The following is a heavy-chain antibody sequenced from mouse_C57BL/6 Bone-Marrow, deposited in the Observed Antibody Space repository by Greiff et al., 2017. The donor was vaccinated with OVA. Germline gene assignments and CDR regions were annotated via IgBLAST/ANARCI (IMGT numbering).Heavy chain of an antibody. V-gene: IGHV1-19*01. CDR2: INPYNGGT. Sequence: EVQRVESGPVLVKPGASVKMSCKASGYTFTDYYMNWVKQSHGKSLEWIGVINPYNGGTSYNQKFKGKATLTVDKSSSTAYMELNSLTSEDSAVYYCARPTVVHYAMDYWGQGTSVTVSS. CDR1: GYTFTDYY. J-gene: IGHJ4*01. D-gene: IGHD1-1*01. CDR3: ARPTVVHYAMDY.